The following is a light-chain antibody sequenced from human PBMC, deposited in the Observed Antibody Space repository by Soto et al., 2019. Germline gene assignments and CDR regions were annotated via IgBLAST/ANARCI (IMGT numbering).Light chain of an antibody. CDR3: QKYNSAPPT. CDR1: QYISSY. J-gene: IGKJ1*01. V-gene: IGKV1-27*01. CDR2: AAS. Sequence: DIQMSQSPSSLSASVGDRVTLTCRASQYISSYLAWYQQKPGKVPKLLIYAASTLQSGVPSRFSGSGSGTDFTLTISSLQPEDVATYYCQKYNSAPPTFGQGTKVEIK.